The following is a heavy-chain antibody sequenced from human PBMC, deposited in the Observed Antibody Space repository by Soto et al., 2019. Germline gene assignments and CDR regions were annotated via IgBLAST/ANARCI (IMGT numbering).Heavy chain of an antibody. D-gene: IGHD3-3*01. Sequence: ASETLSLTCTVSGGPISGHYWSWIRQPPGKGLQYIGYISYSGSTNYNPSLKSRVTISVDTSNNQFSLRLSSVTAADTAVYYCARDVGLQHDTGYYDFWSGKNNWFDPWGQGILVTVSS. J-gene: IGHJ5*02. CDR2: ISYSGST. V-gene: IGHV4-59*11. CDR3: ARDVGLQHDTGYYDFWSGKNNWFDP. CDR1: GGPISGHY.